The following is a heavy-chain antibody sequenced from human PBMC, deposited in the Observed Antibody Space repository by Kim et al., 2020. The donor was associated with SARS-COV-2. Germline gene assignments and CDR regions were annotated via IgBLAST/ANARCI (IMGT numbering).Heavy chain of an antibody. CDR1: GFTFSSYG. D-gene: IGHD3-16*01. CDR3: ARHGGGEYYYYYMDV. CDR2: IWYDGSNK. Sequence: GGSLRLSCAASGFTFSSYGMHWVRQAPGKGLEWVAVIWYDGSNKYYADSVKGRFTISRDNSKNTLYLQMNSLRAEDTAVYYCARHGGGEYYYYYMDVWGKGTTVTVSS. V-gene: IGHV3-33*01. J-gene: IGHJ6*03.